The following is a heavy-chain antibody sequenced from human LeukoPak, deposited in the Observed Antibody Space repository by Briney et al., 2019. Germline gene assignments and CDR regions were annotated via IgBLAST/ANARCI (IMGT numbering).Heavy chain of an antibody. CDR3: TTDLGLTMIRGVIVH. CDR1: GFTSTNAW. V-gene: IGHV3-15*01. D-gene: IGHD3-10*01. Sequence: GGSLRLSCAASGFTSTNAWMSWVRQAPGKGLEWVGRIKSKGDGETTDYSAPVKGRFFMSRDDSKATVYLQMYSLETEDTGVYYCTTDLGLTMIRGVIVHWGQGTLVTVSS. J-gene: IGHJ4*02. CDR2: IKSKGDGETT.